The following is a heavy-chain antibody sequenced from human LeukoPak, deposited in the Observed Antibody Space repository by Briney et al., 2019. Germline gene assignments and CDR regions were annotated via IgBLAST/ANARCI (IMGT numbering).Heavy chain of an antibody. D-gene: IGHD3-10*01. CDR1: GFTFSSYA. J-gene: IGHJ4*02. V-gene: IGHV3-23*01. CDR2: ISGSGVST. Sequence: GGSLRLSCAASGFTFSSYAMTWVRQAPGKGLEWVSAISGSGVSTYYADSVKGRFTISRDNSKNTLYLQMNSLRAEDTAVYYCAKDPGYYGSGSFADWGQGTLVTVSS. CDR3: AKDPGYYGSGSFAD.